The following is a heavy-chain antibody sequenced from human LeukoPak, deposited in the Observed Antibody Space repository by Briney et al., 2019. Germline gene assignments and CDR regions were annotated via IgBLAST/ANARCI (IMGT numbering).Heavy chain of an antibody. CDR1: GGSISSYY. CDR2: IYYSGST. J-gene: IGHJ4*02. Sequence: PSETLSLTCTVSGGSISSYYWSWIRQPPGKGLEWIGYIYYSGSTNYNPSLKSRVTISVDTSENQFSLKLSSVTAADTAVYYCARTYGSGSYYFDYWGQGTLVTVSS. D-gene: IGHD3-10*01. V-gene: IGHV4-59*01. CDR3: ARTYGSGSYYFDY.